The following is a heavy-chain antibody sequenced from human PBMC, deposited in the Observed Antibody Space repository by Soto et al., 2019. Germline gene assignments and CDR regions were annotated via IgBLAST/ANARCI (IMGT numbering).Heavy chain of an antibody. CDR2: ISAYNGNT. J-gene: IGHJ5*02. Sequence: QVQLVQSGAEVKKPGASVKVSCKASGYTFTSCGISWVRQAPGQGLEWMGWISAYNGNTNYAQKLQGRVTMTTDTSTSTAYMELRSLRSDDTAVYYCARSDSITIFGVVIGVSFFDPWGQGTLVTVSS. CDR1: GYTFTSCG. D-gene: IGHD3-3*01. CDR3: ARSDSITIFGVVIGVSFFDP. V-gene: IGHV1-18*01.